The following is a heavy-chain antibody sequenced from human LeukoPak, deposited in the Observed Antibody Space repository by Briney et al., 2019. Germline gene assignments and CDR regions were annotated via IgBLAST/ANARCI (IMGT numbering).Heavy chain of an antibody. Sequence: GGSLRLSCAASGFTFSSSAMTWVRQAPGKGLEWVPGISGSGGSTYYADSVKGRFTISRDNSKNTLYLQMNSLRAEDTAVYYCAKEGGSYRYFDYWGQGTLVTVSS. CDR1: GFTFSSSA. CDR3: AKEGGSYRYFDY. J-gene: IGHJ4*02. V-gene: IGHV3-23*01. D-gene: IGHD1-26*01. CDR2: ISGSGGST.